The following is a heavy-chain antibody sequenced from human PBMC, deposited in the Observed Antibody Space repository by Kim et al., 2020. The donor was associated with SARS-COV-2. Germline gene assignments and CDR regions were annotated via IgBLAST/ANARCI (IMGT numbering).Heavy chain of an antibody. CDR1: GGSISNYY. Sequence: SETLSLTCTVSGGSISNYYWSWIRQPPGKGLEWIGYIYYSGSTNYNPSLKSRVTISVDTSKNQFSLMLSSVTAADTAVYYCARDALVGFFDYWGQGTLVT. CDR3: ARDALVGFFDY. J-gene: IGHJ4*02. D-gene: IGHD1-26*01. CDR2: IYYSGST. V-gene: IGHV4-59*13.